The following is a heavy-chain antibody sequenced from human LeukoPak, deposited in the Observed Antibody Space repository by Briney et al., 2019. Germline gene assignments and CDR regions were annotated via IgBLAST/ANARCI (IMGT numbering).Heavy chain of an antibody. CDR2: IKQDGSEK. CDR1: GFTFSNYW. Sequence: GGSLRLSCVASGFTFSNYWMSWVRQAPGKGLEWVANIKQDGSEKYYVDSVKGRFTISRDNAQKSLYLQMNSLRAEDTAVYYCARDDGGDFNDAFDIWGQGTMVAVSS. D-gene: IGHD2-21*02. J-gene: IGHJ3*02. V-gene: IGHV3-7*01. CDR3: ARDDGGDFNDAFDI.